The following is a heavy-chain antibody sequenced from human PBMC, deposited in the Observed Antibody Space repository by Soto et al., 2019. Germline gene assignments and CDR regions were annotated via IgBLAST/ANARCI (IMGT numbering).Heavy chain of an antibody. Sequence: PGGSLRLSCAASGFTFSSYAMSWVRQAPGKGLEWVSAISGSGGSTYYADSVKGRFTISRDNSKNTLYLQMNSLRAEDTAVYYCAKYTDVWGSYRRNWFDPWGQGTLVTVSS. CDR2: ISGSGGST. J-gene: IGHJ5*02. CDR1: GFTFSSYA. V-gene: IGHV3-23*01. CDR3: AKYTDVWGSYRRNWFDP. D-gene: IGHD3-16*02.